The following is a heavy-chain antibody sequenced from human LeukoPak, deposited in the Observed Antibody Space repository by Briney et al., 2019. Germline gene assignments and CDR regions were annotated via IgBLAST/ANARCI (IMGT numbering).Heavy chain of an antibody. J-gene: IGHJ4*02. Sequence: PSETLSLTSALSLDSISNTNWWNWVRQPPGKGLEWIAEIDHIGDTNYNPSLKSGVTISADKSKNQFSLKLNSVTASGTAVYYCARGYGPGYWGQGTLVTVSA. D-gene: IGHD4-17*01. CDR1: LDSISNTNW. CDR2: IDHIGDT. V-gene: IGHV4-4*02. CDR3: ARGYGPGY.